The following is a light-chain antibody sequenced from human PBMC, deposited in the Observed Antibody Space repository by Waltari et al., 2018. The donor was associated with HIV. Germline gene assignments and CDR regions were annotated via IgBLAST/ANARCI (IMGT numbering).Light chain of an antibody. J-gene: IGKJ4*01. CDR2: DAS. V-gene: IGKV3-20*01. CDR3: QQYHGSPLT. Sequence: EIVLTQSPGALSFFPGERATLSCRASQTISSNYLAWYQYKPGQAPRLPIYDASMRATAIPARFSGGGSGTDFTLTINRLEPEDFAVYYCQQYHGSPLTFGGGTTVE. CDR1: QTISSNY.